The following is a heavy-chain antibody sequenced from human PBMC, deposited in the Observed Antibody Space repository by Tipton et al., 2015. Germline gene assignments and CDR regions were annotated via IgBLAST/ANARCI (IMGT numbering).Heavy chain of an antibody. Sequence: TLSFTCTVSGDSINSGGHYWTWIRQHPGKGLEWIGNVYSSGSTYYNPSLKSRVTISADTSKNQFSLKLSSVTAADTAVYYCASTAGVVATLDYWGQGTLVTVSS. CDR1: GDSINSGGHY. J-gene: IGHJ4*02. V-gene: IGHV4-31*03. CDR2: VYSSGST. CDR3: ASTAGVVATLDY. D-gene: IGHD5-12*01.